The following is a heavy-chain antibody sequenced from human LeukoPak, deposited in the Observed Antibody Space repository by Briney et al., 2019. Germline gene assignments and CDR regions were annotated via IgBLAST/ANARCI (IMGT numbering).Heavy chain of an antibody. CDR2: IWYDGSNK. Sequence: PGGSLRLSCAASGFTFSSYGMHWVRQAPGKGLEWVAVIWYDGSNKYYADSAKGRFTISRDNSKNTLYLQMNSLRAEDTAVYYCASASYCKGGSCYSVHWGQGTLVTVSS. CDR1: GFTFSSYG. V-gene: IGHV3-33*01. J-gene: IGHJ4*02. CDR3: ASASYCKGGSCYSVH. D-gene: IGHD2-15*01.